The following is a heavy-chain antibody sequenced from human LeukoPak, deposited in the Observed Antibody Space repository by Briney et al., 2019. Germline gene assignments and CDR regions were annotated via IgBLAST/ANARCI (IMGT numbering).Heavy chain of an antibody. CDR2: ISAYNGNT. CDR3: ARTVYGVVVPASF. V-gene: IGHV1-18*01. J-gene: IGHJ3*01. CDR1: GYTFTSYG. Sequence: ASVKVSCKASGYTFTSYGISWVRQAPGQGLEWMGWISAYNGNTNYAQKLQGRVTMTTDTSTSTAYVELRSLRSDDTAVYYCARTVYGVVVPASFWGQGTMVTVSS. D-gene: IGHD2-2*01.